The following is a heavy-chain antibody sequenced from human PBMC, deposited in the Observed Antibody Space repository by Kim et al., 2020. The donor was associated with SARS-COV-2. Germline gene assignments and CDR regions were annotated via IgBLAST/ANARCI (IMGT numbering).Heavy chain of an antibody. Sequence: IANYAQKFQGRVTITADKSTSTAYMELSSLRSEDTAVYYCARYSTGDAFDIWGQGTMVTVSS. D-gene: IGHD6-25*01. V-gene: IGHV1-69*02. J-gene: IGHJ3*02. CDR2: IA. CDR3: ARYSTGDAFDI.